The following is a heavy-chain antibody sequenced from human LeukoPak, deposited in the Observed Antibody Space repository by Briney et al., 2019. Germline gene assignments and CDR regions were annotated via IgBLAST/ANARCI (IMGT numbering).Heavy chain of an antibody. CDR1: GYTFTSYY. Sequence: ASVKVSCKASGYTFTSYYMHWVRQAPGQGLEWMGIINPSGDSTSYAQKFQGRVTMTRDTSTSTVYMELSSLRSEDTAVYYCARSAVTHDDAFDIWGQGTMVTVSS. CDR3: ARSAVTHDDAFDI. J-gene: IGHJ3*02. D-gene: IGHD4-23*01. V-gene: IGHV1-46*01. CDR2: INPSGDST.